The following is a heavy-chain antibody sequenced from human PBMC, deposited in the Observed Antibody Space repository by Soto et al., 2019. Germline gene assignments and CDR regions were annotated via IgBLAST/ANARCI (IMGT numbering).Heavy chain of an antibody. CDR1: GFTFSSYS. J-gene: IGHJ4*02. Sequence: EVQLVESGGGLVKPGGSLRLSCAAPGFTFSSYSMNWVRQAPGKGLEWVSSISSSSSYIYYADSVKGRFTISRDHAKNSADLQMNSLRAEDTAGYYCARDVYSSSRYFDYWGQGTLVTVSS. CDR3: ARDVYSSSRYFDY. CDR2: ISSSSSYI. D-gene: IGHD6-6*01. V-gene: IGHV3-21*01.